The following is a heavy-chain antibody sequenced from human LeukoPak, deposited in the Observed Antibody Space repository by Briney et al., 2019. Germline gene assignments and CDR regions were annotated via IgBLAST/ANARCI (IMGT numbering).Heavy chain of an antibody. CDR1: GGSISSGDYY. D-gene: IGHD4-17*01. CDR2: IYYSGST. V-gene: IGHV4-30-4*01. CDR3: AREGDYGAVDY. J-gene: IGHJ4*02. Sequence: SETLSLTCTVSGGSISSGDYYWSWIRQPPGKGLEWIGYIYYSGSTYYNPSLKSRVTISVDTSKNQFSLKLSSVTAADTAVYYCAREGDYGAVDYWGQGTLVTVSS.